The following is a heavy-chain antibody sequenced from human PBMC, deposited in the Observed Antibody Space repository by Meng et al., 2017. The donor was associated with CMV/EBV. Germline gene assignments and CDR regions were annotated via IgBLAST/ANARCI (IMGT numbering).Heavy chain of an antibody. Sequence: GGFRRPSWAASGSTFSSYEINWVRQGPGKGREWTSYISSSGSIINFSDSVKGRFTISRDNAKNSLYLQMNSLRAEDTAVYHCARGGRGKAAAGKRMDVWGQGTTVTVSS. CDR1: GSTFSSYE. CDR2: ISSSGSII. V-gene: IGHV3-48*03. D-gene: IGHD6-13*01. CDR3: ARGGRGKAAAGKRMDV. J-gene: IGHJ6*02.